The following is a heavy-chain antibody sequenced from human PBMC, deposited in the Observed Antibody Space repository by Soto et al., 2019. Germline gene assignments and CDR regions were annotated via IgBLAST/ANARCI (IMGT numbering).Heavy chain of an antibody. CDR1: GGTFSSYA. J-gene: IGHJ4*02. D-gene: IGHD3-10*01. Sequence: QVQLVQSGAEVKKPGSSVKVSCKASGGTFSSYAISWVRQAPGQGLEWMGGIIPIFGTANYAQKFQGRVTXTXXXSXXTAYMELGSLRSEDTAVYYCAAPYGSGSYYNGFDYWGQGTLVTVSS. V-gene: IGHV1-69*05. CDR3: AAPYGSGSYYNGFDY. CDR2: IIPIFGTA.